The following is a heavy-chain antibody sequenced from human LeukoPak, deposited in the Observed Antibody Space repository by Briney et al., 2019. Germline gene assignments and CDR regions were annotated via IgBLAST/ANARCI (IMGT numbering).Heavy chain of an antibody. J-gene: IGHJ3*02. V-gene: IGHV3-74*01. D-gene: IGHD3-10*01. CDR2: INSDGSRT. CDR3: ARSHYYDSGSYACDI. CDR1: GFTFSSYE. Sequence: PGGSLRLSCAASGFTFSSYEMNWVRQAPGKGLVWVSRINSDGSRTSNADSVKGRFTISRDNAKNTLYLQINSLRDEDTAVYYCARSHYYDSGSYACDIWGQGTMVTVSS.